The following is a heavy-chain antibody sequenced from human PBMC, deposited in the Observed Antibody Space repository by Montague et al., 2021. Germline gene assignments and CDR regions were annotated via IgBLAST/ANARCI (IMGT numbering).Heavy chain of an antibody. D-gene: IGHD3-10*01. Sequence: SLRLSCAAFDFTSRSYTINWVRQAPGKGLEWVSYISGTSSYIYYAASVKGRFTISRDNAKNSLFLQMNSLRAEDTAVYYCARENWGSGRAFDIWGQGTMVTVSS. J-gene: IGHJ3*02. CDR3: ARENWGSGRAFDI. CDR1: DFTSRSYT. CDR2: ISGTSSYI. V-gene: IGHV3-21*01.